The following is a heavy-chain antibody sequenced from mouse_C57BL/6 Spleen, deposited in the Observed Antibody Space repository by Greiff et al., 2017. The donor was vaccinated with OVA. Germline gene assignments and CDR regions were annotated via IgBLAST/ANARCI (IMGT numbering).Heavy chain of an antibody. D-gene: IGHD1-1*01. CDR1: GFTFSSYA. CDR2: ISDGGSYT. V-gene: IGHV5-4*01. Sequence: EVKLMESGGGLVKPGGSLKLSCAASGFTFSSYAMSWVRQTPEKRLEWVATISDGGSYTYYPDNVKGRFTISRDNAKNNLYLQMSHLKSEDTAMYYCARDPHYYGSSRYARDYWGQGTAVTVSS. J-gene: IGHJ4*01. CDR3: ARDPHYYGSSRYARDY.